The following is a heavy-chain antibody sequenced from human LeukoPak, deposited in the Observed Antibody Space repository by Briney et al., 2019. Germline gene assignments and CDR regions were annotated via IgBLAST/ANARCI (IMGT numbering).Heavy chain of an antibody. CDR1: GGSISSYY. J-gene: IGHJ4*02. V-gene: IGHV4-59*01. CDR2: IYYSGST. CDR3: ARGTNYYGSVSYHFDY. Sequence: SETLSLTCTVSGGSISSYYWSWIRQPPGKGLEWIGYIYYSGSTNYNSSLKSRVTISVDTSKNQFSLKLSSVTAADTAVYYCARGTNYYGSVSYHFDYWGQGTLVTVSS. D-gene: IGHD3-10*01.